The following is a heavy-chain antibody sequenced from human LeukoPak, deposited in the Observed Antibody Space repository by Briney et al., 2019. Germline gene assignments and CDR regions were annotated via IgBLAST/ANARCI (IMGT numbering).Heavy chain of an antibody. CDR1: GFTFSSYS. Sequence: GSLRLSCAASGFTFSSYSMNWVRQAPGKGLEWVSSISSSSSYIHYADSVKGRFTISRDNSKNSLYLQMNSLRAEDTAVYYCARALIGYYFDYWGQGTLVTVSS. V-gene: IGHV3-21*06. D-gene: IGHD2-8*01. J-gene: IGHJ4*02. CDR3: ARALIGYYFDY. CDR2: ISSSSSYI.